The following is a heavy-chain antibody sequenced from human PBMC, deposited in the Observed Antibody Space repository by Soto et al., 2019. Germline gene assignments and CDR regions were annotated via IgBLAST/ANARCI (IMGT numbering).Heavy chain of an antibody. V-gene: IGHV4-39*01. CDR2: IYYSGST. CDR3: ARQIGYSYGMNFDY. CDR1: GGSISSSSYY. D-gene: IGHD5-18*01. J-gene: IGHJ4*02. Sequence: QLQLQESGPGLVKPSETLSLTCTVSGGSISSSSYYWGWIRQPPGKGLEWIGSIYYSGSTYYNPSLKSRVTISVDTSKNQFSLKLSSVTAADTAVYYCARQIGYSYGMNFDYWGQGTLVTVSS.